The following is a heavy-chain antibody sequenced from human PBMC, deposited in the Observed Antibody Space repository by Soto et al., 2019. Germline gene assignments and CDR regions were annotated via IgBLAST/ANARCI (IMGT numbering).Heavy chain of an antibody. CDR3: ARDSGDSSGYYPVFDY. Sequence: VSLRLSCAASGFTCSSYSMNWVRQAPGKGLEWVSYISSSSTIYYADSVKGRFTISRDNAKNSLYLQMNSLRDEDTAVYYCARDSGDSSGYYPVFDYRGQGTLVTVSS. J-gene: IGHJ4*02. CDR1: GFTCSSYS. CDR2: ISSSSTI. D-gene: IGHD3-22*01. V-gene: IGHV3-48*02.